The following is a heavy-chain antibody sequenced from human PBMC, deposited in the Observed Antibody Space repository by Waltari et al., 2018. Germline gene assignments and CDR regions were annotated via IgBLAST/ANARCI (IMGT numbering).Heavy chain of an antibody. D-gene: IGHD3-22*01. Sequence: QVQLVESGGGVVQPGRSLRLSCAASGFTFSRFPMHWVRQAPGKGLEWAAAISYYGSNKYYADSVKGRFTISRDNSKNTLYLQMDSLRAEDTAVYFCASGYDTSGATWGQGTLVTVSS. V-gene: IGHV3-30-3*01. CDR3: ASGYDTSGAT. J-gene: IGHJ4*02. CDR2: ISYYGSNK. CDR1: GFTFSRFP.